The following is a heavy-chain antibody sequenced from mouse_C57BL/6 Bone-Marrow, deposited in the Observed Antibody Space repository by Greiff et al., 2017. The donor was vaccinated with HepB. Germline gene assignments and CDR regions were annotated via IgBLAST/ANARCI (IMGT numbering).Heavy chain of an antibody. J-gene: IGHJ4*01. CDR2: ISNYYGDA. CDR1: GYTFTDYA. Sequence: VQLQQSGPELVRPGVSVKISCKGSGYTFTDYAMHWVKQSHAKSLEWIGVISNYYGDASYNQKFKDKATMTGDKSSSTAYMELARLTSEDSAVYYCARGVLRAAEAMDYWGQGTSVTVSS. V-gene: IGHV1-67*01. D-gene: IGHD1-1*01. CDR3: ARGVLRAAEAMDY.